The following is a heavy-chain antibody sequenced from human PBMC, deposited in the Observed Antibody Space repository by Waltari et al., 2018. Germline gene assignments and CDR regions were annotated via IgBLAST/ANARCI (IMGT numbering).Heavy chain of an antibody. CDR1: GFTFRRYA. J-gene: IGHJ4*02. D-gene: IGHD3-22*01. Sequence: QVQLVESGGGVVQPGTSLRLSCAASGFTFRRYALHGVRPAPGKGLEWVAVLWYDGSSQYYADSVKGRITISRDKSKDTLYLQMNSLRAEDTAVYYCARGDYDYSGYIDYWGQGTLVTVSS. V-gene: IGHV3-33*01. CDR2: LWYDGSSQ. CDR3: ARGDYDYSGYIDY.